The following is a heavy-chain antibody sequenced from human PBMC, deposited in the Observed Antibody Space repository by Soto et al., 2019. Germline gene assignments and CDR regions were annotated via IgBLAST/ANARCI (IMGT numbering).Heavy chain of an antibody. Sequence: GESLKISCKGSGYSFTSYWISWVRQMPGKGLEWMGRIDPSDSYTNYSPSFQGHVTISADKSISTAYLQWSSLKASDSAMYYCARHFTVTDAFDIWGQGTMVTVSS. CDR1: GYSFTSYW. J-gene: IGHJ3*02. D-gene: IGHD4-17*01. CDR3: ARHFTVTDAFDI. CDR2: IDPSDSYT. V-gene: IGHV5-10-1*01.